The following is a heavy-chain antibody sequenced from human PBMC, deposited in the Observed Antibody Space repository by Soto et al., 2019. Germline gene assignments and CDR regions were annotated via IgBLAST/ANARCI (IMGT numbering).Heavy chain of an antibody. CDR1: GFTFSSYA. CDR3: ARDGPTFDY. J-gene: IGHJ4*02. Sequence: QVQLVESGGGVVQPGRSLRLSCAASGFTFSSYAMHWVRQAPGKGLEWVAVISYDGSNKYYADSVKGRFTISRDNSKNTLYLQMNSLRAEDTAVYYCARDGPTFDYWGQGNLVTVSS. CDR2: ISYDGSNK. V-gene: IGHV3-30-3*01.